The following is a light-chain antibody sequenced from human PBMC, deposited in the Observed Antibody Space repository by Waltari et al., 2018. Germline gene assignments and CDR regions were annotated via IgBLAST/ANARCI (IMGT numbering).Light chain of an antibody. CDR2: GAS. Sequence: EIVLTQSPGTLSLSPGERATLSCRASQSVSRALAWYQQNPGQAPRLLSYGASNRATDIPDRFSGSGSGTDFSLIISRLEPEDFAVYYCQHYVSLPVTFGQGTKVEIK. CDR1: QSVSRA. J-gene: IGKJ1*01. V-gene: IGKV3-20*01. CDR3: QHYVSLPVT.